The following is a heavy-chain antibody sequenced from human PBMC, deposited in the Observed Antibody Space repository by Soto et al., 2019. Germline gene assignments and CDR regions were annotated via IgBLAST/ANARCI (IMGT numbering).Heavy chain of an antibody. Sequence: QVQLVQSGAEVRTPGASVKVSCKASGYTFTNYDINWVRQATGQGPEWMGWMNPDSGHTGYVQKFQGRVTMTRNTVISTAYMELSNLRSEDTAVYYCARSVGGSNVNFDYWGQGTLVTVSS. D-gene: IGHD3-10*01. J-gene: IGHJ4*02. CDR1: GYTFTNYD. V-gene: IGHV1-8*01. CDR3: ARSVGGSNVNFDY. CDR2: MNPDSGHT.